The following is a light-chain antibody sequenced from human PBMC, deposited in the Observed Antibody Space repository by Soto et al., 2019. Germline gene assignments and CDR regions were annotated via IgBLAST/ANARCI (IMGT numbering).Light chain of an antibody. V-gene: IGKV3-15*01. CDR2: GAS. CDR3: QQYNNWPLT. CDR1: QSVSSN. Sequence: EIVMTQSPATLSVSPGERATLSCRASQSVSSNLARYQQKPGQAPRLLIYGASTRATGIPARFSSSGSGTEFTLTISSLQSEDFAVYYCQQYNNWPLTFGGGTKVEIK. J-gene: IGKJ4*01.